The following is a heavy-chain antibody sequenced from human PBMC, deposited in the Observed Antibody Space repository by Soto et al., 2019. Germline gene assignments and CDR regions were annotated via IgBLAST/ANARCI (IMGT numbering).Heavy chain of an antibody. CDR2: FDPEDGET. J-gene: IGHJ5*02. CDR3: ATLPYGDYGTNWFDP. V-gene: IGHV1-24*01. CDR1: GYTLTELS. D-gene: IGHD4-17*01. Sequence: ASVKVSCKVSGYTLTELSMHWVRQAPGKGLEWMGGFDPEDGETIYAQKFQGRVTMTEDTSTDTAYMELSSLRSEDTAVYYCATLPYGDYGTNWFDPWGQGTLVTVSS.